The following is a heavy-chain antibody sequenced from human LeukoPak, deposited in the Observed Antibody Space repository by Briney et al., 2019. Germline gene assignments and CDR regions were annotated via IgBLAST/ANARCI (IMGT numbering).Heavy chain of an antibody. CDR3: ARVVPAAPEYFQY. Sequence: SETLSLTCTVSGGSISSSNFYWGWIRQPPGKGLEWIGNIYYSGSTYYNPSIKSRVTISVDTSKNQFSLKLSSVTAADTAVYYCARVVPAAPEYFQYWGQGTLVTVSS. D-gene: IGHD2-2*01. CDR1: GGSISSSNFY. V-gene: IGHV4-39*01. CDR2: IYYSGST. J-gene: IGHJ1*01.